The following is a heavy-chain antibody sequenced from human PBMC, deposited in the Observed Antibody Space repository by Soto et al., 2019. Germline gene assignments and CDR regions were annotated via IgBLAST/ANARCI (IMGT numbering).Heavy chain of an antibody. CDR1: GYTFTSYA. CDR2: INAGNGNT. Sequence: ASVKVSCKASGYTFTSYAMHWVRQAPGQRLEWMGWINAGNGNTKYSRKFQGRVTITRDTSASTAYMELSSLRSEDTAVYYCARVRNTIFGVVIIPPDGCVWGQGTLVTVSS. J-gene: IGHJ4*02. V-gene: IGHV1-3*01. D-gene: IGHD3-3*01. CDR3: ARVRNTIFGVVIIPPDGCV.